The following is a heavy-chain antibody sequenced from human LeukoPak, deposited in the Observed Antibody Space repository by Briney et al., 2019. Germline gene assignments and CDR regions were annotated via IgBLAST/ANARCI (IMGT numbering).Heavy chain of an antibody. CDR3: AKAGHYDFWSPADY. CDR2: ISGSGGRT. Sequence: QPGGSLRLSCAASGFTYSSYAMSWVRQAPGKGLKWVSAISGSGGRTFHADSVKDRLTISRDNSKNTLYLQMNSLRAEDTAVYYCAKAGHYDFWSPADYWGQGTLVTVSS. V-gene: IGHV3-23*01. J-gene: IGHJ4*02. D-gene: IGHD3-3*01. CDR1: GFTYSSYA.